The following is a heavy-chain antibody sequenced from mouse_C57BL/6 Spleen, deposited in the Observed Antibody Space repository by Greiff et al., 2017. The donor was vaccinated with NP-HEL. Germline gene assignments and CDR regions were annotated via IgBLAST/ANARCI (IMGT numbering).Heavy chain of an antibody. V-gene: IGHV1-55*01. CDR1: GYTFTSYW. D-gene: IGHD1-1*01. J-gene: IGHJ1*03. CDR2: IYPGSGST. Sequence: VQLQQPGAELVKPGASVKMSCKASGYTFTSYWITWVKQRPGQGLEWIGDIYPGSGSTNYNEKFKSKATLTVDTSSSTAYMQLSSLTSEDSAVYYCARRYYGSSDGYFDVWGTGTTVTVSS. CDR3: ARRYYGSSDGYFDV.